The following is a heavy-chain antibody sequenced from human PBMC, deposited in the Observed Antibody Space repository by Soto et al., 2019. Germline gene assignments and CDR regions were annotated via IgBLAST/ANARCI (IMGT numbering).Heavy chain of an antibody. CDR3: ARRKSGTRDAFDI. Sequence: GESLKIACKGSGYSFTSYWISWVRRMPGKGLEWMGRIDPSDSYTNYSPSFQGHVTISADKSISTAYLQWSSLKASDTAMYYCARRKSGTRDAFDIWGQGTMVTVSS. CDR1: GYSFTSYW. D-gene: IGHD3-10*01. CDR2: IDPSDSYT. V-gene: IGHV5-10-1*01. J-gene: IGHJ3*02.